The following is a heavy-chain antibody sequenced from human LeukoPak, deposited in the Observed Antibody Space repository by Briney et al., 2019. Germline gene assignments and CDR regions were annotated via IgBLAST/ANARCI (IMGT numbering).Heavy chain of an antibody. V-gene: IGHV3-21*01. Sequence: PGGSLRLSCAASGFTFNIYSMNWVRQAPGKGLEWVSRITSSSHYIYYADSVKGRFTISRDNSKNTLYLQMNSLRAEDTAVYYCAKGRTAGTSRYYYYYMDVWGKGTTVTISS. CDR2: ITSSSHYI. D-gene: IGHD6-13*01. CDR3: AKGRTAGTSRYYYYYMDV. J-gene: IGHJ6*03. CDR1: GFTFNIYS.